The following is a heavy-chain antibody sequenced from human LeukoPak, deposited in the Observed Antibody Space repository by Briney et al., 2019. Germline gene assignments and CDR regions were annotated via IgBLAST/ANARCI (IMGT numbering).Heavy chain of an antibody. D-gene: IGHD3-10*01. CDR2: IKQDGSEK. V-gene: IGHV3-7*01. CDR1: GFTFSGYW. J-gene: IGHJ4*02. Sequence: GGSLRLSCVASGFTFSGYWMTWVRQAPGKGLEWVANIKQDGSEKYYVDSVKGRFTISRDNAKNSLYLQMNSLRAEDTAVYYCARDPGYYGSGSYLNRGQGTLVTVSS. CDR3: ARDPGYYGSGSYLN.